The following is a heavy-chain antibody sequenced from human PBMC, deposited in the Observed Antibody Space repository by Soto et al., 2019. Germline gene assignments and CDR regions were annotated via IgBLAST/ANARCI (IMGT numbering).Heavy chain of an antibody. CDR1: GFTFSTYA. CDR2: VTGSGGST. J-gene: IGHJ4*02. CDR3: ARLDYDILTGYSNPYCFDY. Sequence: EVQLLESGGGLVQPGGSLRLSCAASGFTFSTYALSWVRQAPGKGLEWVSAVTGSGGSTYYADSVKGRFTISRDNSKNSLYLQMNSLRAEYTAVYYCARLDYDILTGYSNPYCFDYWGQGTLVTVSS. D-gene: IGHD3-9*01. V-gene: IGHV3-23*01.